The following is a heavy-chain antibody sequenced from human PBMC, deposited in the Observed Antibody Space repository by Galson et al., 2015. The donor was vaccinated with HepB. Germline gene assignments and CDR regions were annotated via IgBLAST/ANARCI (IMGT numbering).Heavy chain of an antibody. CDR3: ARDPHQVLLWFGETGRDYNYHGMDV. CDR2: ISYDGSNK. J-gene: IGHJ6*02. V-gene: IGHV3-30*04. Sequence: SLRLSCAASGFSFSKHAMYWVRQAPGKGLEWVAVISYDGSNKYYADSVKGRFTFSRDNSENTLYLQMDSLRPEDTAVYYCARDPHQVLLWFGETGRDYNYHGMDVWGQGTTVTVSS. D-gene: IGHD3-10*01. CDR1: GFSFSKHA.